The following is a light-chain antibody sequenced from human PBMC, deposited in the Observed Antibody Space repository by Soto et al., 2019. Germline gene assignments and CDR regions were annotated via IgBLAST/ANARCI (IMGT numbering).Light chain of an antibody. J-gene: IGKJ1*01. CDR2: DAS. Sequence: DIQMTQSPSTLSASVGDRVTMTCRASQTIDKKLAWYQQKPGKAPKLLIFDASTLETGVPLRFSGSGSGTEFSLSINSLQPEDFGTYFCQQYDLYWTFGQGTTVDIK. V-gene: IGKV1-5*01. CDR1: QTIDKK. CDR3: QQYDLYWT.